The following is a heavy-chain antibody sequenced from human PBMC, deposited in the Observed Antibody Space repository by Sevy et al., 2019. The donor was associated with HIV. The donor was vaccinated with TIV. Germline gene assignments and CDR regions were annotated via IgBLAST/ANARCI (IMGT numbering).Heavy chain of an antibody. V-gene: IGHV3-11*06. CDR1: GFTFSDYY. Sequence: GGSLRLSCAVSGFTFSDYYMSWIRQAPGKGLEWVSDISSGSTYTKYADSVKGRFTISRDNAKNSLYLQMNSLRVEDTAVYYCSRGRRNYAGQYFDYWGQGTLVTVSS. CDR2: ISSGSTYT. D-gene: IGHD1-7*01. CDR3: SRGRRNYAGQYFDY. J-gene: IGHJ4*02.